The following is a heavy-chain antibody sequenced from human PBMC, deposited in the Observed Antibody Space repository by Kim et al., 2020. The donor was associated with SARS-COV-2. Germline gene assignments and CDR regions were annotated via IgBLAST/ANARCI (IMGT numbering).Heavy chain of an antibody. CDR1: GFTFSSHA. Sequence: GGSLRLSCAASGFTFSSHAMAWVRQAPGKGLAWVSSISGNGVNTYYADSVKGRFTISRDNSKNMLHLLMNSLRAEDTAVYYCEKAEYRAPPWGYRYGMDV. CDR3: EKAEYRAPPWGYRYGMDV. CDR2: ISGNGVNT. J-gene: IGHJ6*01. D-gene: IGHD2-2*01. V-gene: IGHV3-23*01.